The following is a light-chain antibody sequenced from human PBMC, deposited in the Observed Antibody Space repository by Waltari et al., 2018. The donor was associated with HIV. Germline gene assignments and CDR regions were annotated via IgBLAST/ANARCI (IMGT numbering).Light chain of an antibody. Sequence: DIQMTQSPSTLSASVGDRVTITCRASPSISSWLAWYQQKPGEAPKLLIYKASSLESGVPSRFSGSGSGTEFTLTISSLQPDDFATYYCQQSRTFGQGTKVDIK. CDR3: QQSRT. J-gene: IGKJ1*01. CDR2: KAS. CDR1: PSISSW. V-gene: IGKV1-5*03.